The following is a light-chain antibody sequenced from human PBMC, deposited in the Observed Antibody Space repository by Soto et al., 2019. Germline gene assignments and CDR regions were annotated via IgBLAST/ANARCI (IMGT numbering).Light chain of an antibody. J-gene: IGKJ4*01. CDR2: GAS. V-gene: IGKV3-15*01. Sequence: ELVITQSPHTLSVSPGERATLSCRASQRINNNLAWYQQKPGQAPRLLIYGASTRATGVPDRFSGSGSGTEFTITISGLQSEDFAVCYSQQDDDWLLTFGAGTKVDIK. CDR3: QQDDDWLLT. CDR1: QRINNN.